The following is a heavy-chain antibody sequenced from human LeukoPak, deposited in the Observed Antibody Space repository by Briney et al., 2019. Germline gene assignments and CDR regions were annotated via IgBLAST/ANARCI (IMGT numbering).Heavy chain of an antibody. CDR2: ISGSGGST. CDR3: QRETDAFDI. J-gene: IGHJ3*02. D-gene: IGHD1-26*01. CDR1: GFTFSSYA. Sequence: PGGSLRLSCAASGFTFSSYAMSWVRQAPGEGLEWVSVISGSGGSTYYADSVKGRFTISRDNSKNTLYLQMNSLRAVDTAVYYCQRETDAFDIWGQGTMVTVSS. V-gene: IGHV3-23*01.